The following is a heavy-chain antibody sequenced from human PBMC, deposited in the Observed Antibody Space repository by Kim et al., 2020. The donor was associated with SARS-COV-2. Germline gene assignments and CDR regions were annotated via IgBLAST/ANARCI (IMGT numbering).Heavy chain of an antibody. J-gene: IGHJ6*02. CDR2: IKSDGSEK. V-gene: IGHV3-7*03. Sequence: GESLKISCAASGFTFSNYGMNWLRQAPGKGLEWVADIKSDGSEKNYLDSVKGRFTISRDNAKNPLFLQMNSLRDEDTAVYYCARGMDDWGQGTTVTVSS. CDR3: ARGMDD. CDR1: GFTFSNYG.